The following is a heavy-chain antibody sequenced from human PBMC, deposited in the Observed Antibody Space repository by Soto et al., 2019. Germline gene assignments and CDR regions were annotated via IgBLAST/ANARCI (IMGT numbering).Heavy chain of an antibody. CDR3: ASREEARPF. CDR1: ARSINTDSS. CDR2: IHRSRAT. Sequence: PETMSITCAVSARSINTDSSWIWVRQLPGKGLEWIGEIHRSRATNYNSSLKSRVTISIDRSTNHLSLRLYSVTAVYTAVYYCASREEARPFWGQGTLVTVSS. D-gene: IGHD6-6*01. J-gene: IGHJ4*02. V-gene: IGHV4-4*03.